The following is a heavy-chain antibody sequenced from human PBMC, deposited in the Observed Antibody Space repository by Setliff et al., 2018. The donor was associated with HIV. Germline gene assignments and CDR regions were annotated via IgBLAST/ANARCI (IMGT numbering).Heavy chain of an antibody. Sequence: PSETLSLTCTVSGGSISSSSYYWGWIRQPPGKGREWIGSIFYSGSANYNPSLRGPVAISVDTSKNQFSLKLSSVTAADTAVYYCARDRLWFGELFSFGIEPLYGMDVWGQGTTVTVSS. CDR1: GGSISSSSYY. V-gene: IGHV4-39*02. J-gene: IGHJ6*02. CDR3: ARDRLWFGELFSFGIEPLYGMDV. D-gene: IGHD3-10*01. CDR2: IFYSGSA.